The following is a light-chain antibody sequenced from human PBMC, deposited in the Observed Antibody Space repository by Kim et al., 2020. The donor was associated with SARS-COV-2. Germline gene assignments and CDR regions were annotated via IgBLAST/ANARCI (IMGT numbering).Light chain of an antibody. CDR1: SANSENDY. CDR3: ASWDDSLV. Sequence: PERRVTISSSGSSANSENDYVYWSQQLPGTAPKLLIYRNNQRPSGVPDRFSGSKSGTSASLAISGLRSEDEADYYCASWDDSLVFGGGTKVTVL. CDR2: RNN. V-gene: IGLV1-47*01. J-gene: IGLJ2*01.